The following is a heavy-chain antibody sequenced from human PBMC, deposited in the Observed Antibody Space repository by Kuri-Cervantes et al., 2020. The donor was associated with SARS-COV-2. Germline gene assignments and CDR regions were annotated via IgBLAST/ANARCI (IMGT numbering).Heavy chain of an antibody. V-gene: IGHV3-30*03. CDR3: ARDSVGYDFWSGYSAGKQYYYYYYMDV. CDR1: GFTFSSYG. D-gene: IGHD3-3*01. J-gene: IGHJ6*03. CDR2: ISYDGSNK. Sequence: GESLKISCAASGFTFSSYGMHWVRQAPGKGLEWVAVISYDGSNKYYADSVKGRFTISRDNFKNTLYLQMNSLRAEDTAVYYCARDSVGYDFWSGYSAGKQYYYYYYMDVWGKGTTVTVSS.